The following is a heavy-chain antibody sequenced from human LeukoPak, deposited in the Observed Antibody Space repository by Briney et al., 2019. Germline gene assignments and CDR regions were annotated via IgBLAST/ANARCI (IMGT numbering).Heavy chain of an antibody. J-gene: IGHJ4*02. CDR1: GFTFSSYS. CDR2: ISSSSSYI. V-gene: IGHV3-21*04. Sequence: GGSLRLSCAASGFTFSSYSMNWVRQAPGKGLEWVSSISSSSSYIYYADSVKGRFTISRDNAKNSLYLQMNSLRAEDTAVYYCAKDPLFASGSGVDWGQGTLVTVSS. D-gene: IGHD3-3*01. CDR3: AKDPLFASGSGVD.